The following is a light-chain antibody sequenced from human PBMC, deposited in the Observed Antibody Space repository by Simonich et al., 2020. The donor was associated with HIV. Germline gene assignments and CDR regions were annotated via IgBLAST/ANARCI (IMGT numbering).Light chain of an antibody. CDR1: QSVLYSSNNKNY. CDR3: QQDYSTSST. CDR2: WAS. V-gene: IGKV4-1*01. Sequence: DIVMTQSPGSLAVSLGERATINRKSSQSVLYSSNNKNYLAWYQQKPGQPPKLLIYWASTRESGVPDRFSDSGSGPDFTLTISNLPAEDVAVYYCQQDYSTSSTFAQGTKLDI. J-gene: IGKJ2*01.